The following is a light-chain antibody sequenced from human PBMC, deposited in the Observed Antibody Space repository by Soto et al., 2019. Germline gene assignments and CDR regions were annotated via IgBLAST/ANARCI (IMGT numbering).Light chain of an antibody. CDR1: QSVSSNY. V-gene: IGKV3-20*01. CDR3: QHYGGSFI. CDR2: GAS. Sequence: EVVLTQSPGTLSLSPGERATLSCRASQSVSSNYLAWYQHKPGQAPRLLIYGASSRATGIPDRFSGSGSGTDFTLTISRLEPEDFAVYYCQHYGGSFIFGPGTKVDI. J-gene: IGKJ3*01.